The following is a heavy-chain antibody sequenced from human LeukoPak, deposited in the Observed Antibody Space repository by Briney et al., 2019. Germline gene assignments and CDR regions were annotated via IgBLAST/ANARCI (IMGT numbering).Heavy chain of an antibody. V-gene: IGHV1-2*02. CDR2: INPNSGGT. J-gene: IGHJ6*03. CDR1: GYTFTGYY. D-gene: IGHD1-26*01. CDR3: GAYSGSYYYYYYMDV. Sequence: ASVKVSCKASGYTFTGYYMHWVRQAPGQGLEWMGWINPNSGGTNYAQKFQGRVTMTRDTSISTAYMELSSLRSEDTAVYYCGAYSGSYYYYYYMDVWGKGTTVTVSS.